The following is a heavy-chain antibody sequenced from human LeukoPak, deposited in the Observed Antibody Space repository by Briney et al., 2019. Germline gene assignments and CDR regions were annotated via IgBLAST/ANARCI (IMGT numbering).Heavy chain of an antibody. CDR2: INSDGSIT. CDR1: GFTFSSYA. CDR3: ARATFSSSGHSY. J-gene: IGHJ4*02. V-gene: IGHV3-74*01. Sequence: GGSLRLSCAASGFTFSSYAMTWVRQAPGKGLMWVSRINSDGSITNYADSVKGRFSISRDNAKNTPYLQMNSLRAEDTGVYYCARATFSSSGHSYWGQGTLVTVSS. D-gene: IGHD6-25*01.